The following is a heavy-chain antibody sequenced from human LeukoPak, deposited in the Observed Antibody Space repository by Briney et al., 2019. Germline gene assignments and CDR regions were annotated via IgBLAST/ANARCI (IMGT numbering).Heavy chain of an antibody. D-gene: IGHD6-13*01. CDR1: GFTFSTYD. V-gene: IGHV3-13*01. Sequence: GGSLRLSCAASGFTFSTYDMHWVRQTTGKGLEWVSAIGAGGDTYYQDSVKGRFTIFRDNANLYLQMNTLRPGDTAVYYCVREGTFASPEAGLWIDSFDIWGQGTMVTVSS. CDR3: VREGTFASPEAGLWIDSFDI. J-gene: IGHJ3*02. CDR2: IGAGGDT.